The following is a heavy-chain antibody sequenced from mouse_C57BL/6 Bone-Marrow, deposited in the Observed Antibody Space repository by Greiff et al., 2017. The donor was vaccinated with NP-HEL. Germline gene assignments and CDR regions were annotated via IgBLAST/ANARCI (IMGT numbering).Heavy chain of an antibody. CDR1: GFSLSTFGMG. V-gene: IGHV8-8*01. CDR2: IWWDDDT. Sequence: QVTLKESGPGILQPSQTLSLTCSFSGFSLSTFGMGVGWIRQPSGKGLEWLAHIWWDDDTYYNPALKSRLTISKDTSKNQVFLKIANVDTADTATYYCARIAYYYGSSYWYFDVWGTGTTVTVSS. CDR3: ARIAYYYGSSYWYFDV. D-gene: IGHD1-1*01. J-gene: IGHJ1*03.